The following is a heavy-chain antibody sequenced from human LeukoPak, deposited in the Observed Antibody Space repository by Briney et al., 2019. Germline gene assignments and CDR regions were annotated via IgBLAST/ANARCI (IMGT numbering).Heavy chain of an antibody. CDR1: GDSIRNYY. J-gene: IGHJ5*02. CDR3: ARQNTKLGRGWFDP. D-gene: IGHD7-27*01. V-gene: IGHV4-59*12. CDR2: VYNSGTP. Sequence: SETLSLTCTVSGDSIRNYYWTWIRQPPGKGLEWIGYVYNSGTPNYNPSLKSRLTISVDTSKNQFSLKLSSVTAADTAVYYCARQNTKLGRGWFDPWGQGTLVTVSS.